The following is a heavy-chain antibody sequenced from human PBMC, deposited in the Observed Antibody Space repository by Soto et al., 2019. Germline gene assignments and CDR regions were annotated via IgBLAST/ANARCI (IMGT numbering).Heavy chain of an antibody. J-gene: IGHJ4*02. CDR2: INNDGSGT. CDR1: GFTFRNHW. V-gene: IGHV3-74*01. CDR3: TRDSSLYFDR. Sequence: EVQLVESGGGLVQPGGSLRLSCAASGFTFRNHWMHWVRQAPGKGLVWVSYINNDGSGTTYADSVKGRFTISRDNAENRIYLQMNSLRVEDTAVYYCTRDSSLYFDRWGQGALVNVSS. D-gene: IGHD2-15*01.